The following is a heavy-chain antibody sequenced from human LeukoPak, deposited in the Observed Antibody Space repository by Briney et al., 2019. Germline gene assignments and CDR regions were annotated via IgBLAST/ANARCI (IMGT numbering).Heavy chain of an antibody. D-gene: IGHD5-24*01. CDR3: TRPGGDGYNYDY. V-gene: IGHV3-73*01. CDR1: GFTFSGSA. J-gene: IGHJ4*02. Sequence: GGSLRLSCAASGFTFSGSAMHWVRQASGKGLEWVGRIRSKANSYATAYAASVKGRFTISRDDSKNTAYLQMNSLKTEDTAVYYCTRPGGDGYNYDYWGQGTLVTVSS. CDR2: IRSKANSYAT.